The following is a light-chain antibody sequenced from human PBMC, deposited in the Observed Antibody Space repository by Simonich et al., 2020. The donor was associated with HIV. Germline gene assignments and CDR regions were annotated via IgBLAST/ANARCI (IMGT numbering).Light chain of an antibody. CDR1: QSISSY. Sequence: DIQMTQSPSSLSASVGDRVTINCRTSQSISSYLNWYQQKPGKAPKLLIYAASSLQSGVPSRFSVSGSGTDFTLTISSLQPEDFATYYCQQSYSTPRTFGQGTKVEIK. CDR3: QQSYSTPRT. V-gene: IGKV1-39*01. J-gene: IGKJ1*01. CDR2: AAS.